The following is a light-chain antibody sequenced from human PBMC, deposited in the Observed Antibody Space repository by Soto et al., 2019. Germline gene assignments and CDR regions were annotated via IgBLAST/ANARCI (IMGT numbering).Light chain of an antibody. Sequence: QSALTQPASVSGSPGQSITISCTGTSSDIGGYNFVSWYQQHPGKAPKVMIYDVSDRPSGVSDRFSGSKSGNTASLTISGLQAEDEAHYYCTSYTTSSTVFFGGGTKLTVL. CDR2: DVS. J-gene: IGLJ2*01. CDR1: SSDIGGYNF. CDR3: TSYTTSSTVF. V-gene: IGLV2-14*03.